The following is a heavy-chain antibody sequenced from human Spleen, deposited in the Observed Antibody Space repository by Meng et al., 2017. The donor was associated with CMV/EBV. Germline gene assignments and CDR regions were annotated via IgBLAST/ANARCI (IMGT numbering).Heavy chain of an antibody. J-gene: IGHJ4*02. Sequence: GESLKISCAASGFTFSNYAMTWVRQAPGKGLVWVSRINSDGSSTTYADSVKGRFTISRDNAKNTLHLQMNSLRAEDTAVYYCASSIAATGDYWGQGTLVTVSS. CDR1: GFTFSNYA. V-gene: IGHV3-74*01. CDR2: INSDGSST. CDR3: ASSIAATGDY. D-gene: IGHD6-13*01.